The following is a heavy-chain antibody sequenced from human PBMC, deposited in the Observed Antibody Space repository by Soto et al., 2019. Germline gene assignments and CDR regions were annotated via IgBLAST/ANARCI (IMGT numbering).Heavy chain of an antibody. D-gene: IGHD3-22*01. CDR1: GFTFSSYW. V-gene: IGHV3-74*01. CDR2: INSDGSST. Sequence: GGSLRLSCAASGFTFSSYWMHWVRQAPGKGLVWVSRINSDGSSTSYADSVKGRFTISRDNAKNTLYLQMNSLRAEDTAVYYCARDNYYDSSGYYIKRDDAFDIWAQGTMVTVSS. CDR3: ARDNYYDSSGYYIKRDDAFDI. J-gene: IGHJ3*02.